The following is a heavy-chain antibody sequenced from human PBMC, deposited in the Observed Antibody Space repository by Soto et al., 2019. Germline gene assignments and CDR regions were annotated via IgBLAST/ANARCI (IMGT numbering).Heavy chain of an antibody. J-gene: IGHJ6*02. V-gene: IGHV4-31*03. CDR1: GGSISSGGYY. CDR2: IYYSGST. D-gene: IGHD3-10*01. CDR3: ARFDRLLLWFGEGMDV. Sequence: SETLSLTCTVSGGSISSGGYYWSWIRQHPGKGLEWIGYIYYSGSTYYNPSLKSRVTISVDTSKNQFSLKLSSVTAADTAVYYCARFDRLLLWFGEGMDVWGQGTTVTVSS.